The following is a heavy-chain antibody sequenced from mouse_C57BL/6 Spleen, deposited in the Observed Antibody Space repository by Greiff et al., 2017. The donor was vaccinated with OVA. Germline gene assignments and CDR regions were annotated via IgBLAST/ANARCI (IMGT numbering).Heavy chain of an antibody. CDR3: TRAGRYVGDY. CDR2: ISRGGDYI. J-gene: IGHJ4*01. CDR1: GFTFSSYA. D-gene: IGHD1-1*01. Sequence: EVKVVESGEGLVKPGGSLKLSCAASGFTFSSYAMSWVRQTPEKRLEWVAYISRGGDYIYYADTVKGRFTISRDNARNTLYLQMSSLKSEDTAMYYCTRAGRYVGDYWGQGTSVTVSS. V-gene: IGHV5-9-1*02.